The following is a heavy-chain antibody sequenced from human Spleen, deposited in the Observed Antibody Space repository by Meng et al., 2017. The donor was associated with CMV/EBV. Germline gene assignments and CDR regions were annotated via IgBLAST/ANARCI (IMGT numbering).Heavy chain of an antibody. Sequence: VRLQQWGAGLLKPSETLSLPCAVYGGSFSGYYWSWIRQPPGKGLEWIGEINHSGSTNYNPSLKSRVTISVDTSKNQFSLKLSSVTAADTAVYYCARIGPTWYSSSWYVDYWGQGTLVTVSS. J-gene: IGHJ4*02. V-gene: IGHV4-34*01. D-gene: IGHD6-13*01. CDR3: ARIGPTWYSSSWYVDY. CDR1: GGSFSGYY. CDR2: INHSGST.